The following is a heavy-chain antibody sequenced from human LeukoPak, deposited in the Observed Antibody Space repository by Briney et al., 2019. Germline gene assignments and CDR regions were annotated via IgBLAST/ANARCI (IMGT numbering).Heavy chain of an antibody. CDR1: GGSISSYY. V-gene: IGHV4-59*01. J-gene: IGHJ6*03. D-gene: IGHD3-10*02. CDR3: ARGDTNNYDDRGYYSYYMDV. Sequence: SETLSLTCTVSGGSISSYYWSWIRQPPGKGLEWIGYIYYSGSTNYNPSLKSRVTISVDTSKNQFSLKLSSVTAADTAVYYCARGDTNNYDDRGYYSYYMDVWGKGTTVTVSS. CDR2: IYYSGST.